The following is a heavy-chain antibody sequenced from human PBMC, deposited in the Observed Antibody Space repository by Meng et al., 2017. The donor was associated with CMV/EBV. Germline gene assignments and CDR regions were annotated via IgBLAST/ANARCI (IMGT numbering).Heavy chain of an antibody. CDR2: INPNSGGT. Sequence: QVQLGQSGAEVKKPGASVNVSCTASGYTFTGYYMHWVRQAPGQGLEWMGWINPNSGGTNYAQKFQGRVTMTRDTSISTAYMELSRLRSDETAVYYCATYIGNYINWYFDLWGRGTLVTVSS. CDR3: ATYIGNYINWYFDL. D-gene: IGHD1-7*01. CDR1: GYTFTGYY. V-gene: IGHV1-2*02. J-gene: IGHJ2*01.